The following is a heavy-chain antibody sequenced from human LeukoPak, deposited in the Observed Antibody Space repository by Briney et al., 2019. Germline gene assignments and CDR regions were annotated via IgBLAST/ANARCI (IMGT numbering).Heavy chain of an antibody. D-gene: IGHD6-19*01. Sequence: SETLSLTCAVYGGSFSGYYWGWIRQPPGKGLEWIGEINHSGSTNYNPSLKSRVTISVDTSKNQFSLKLSSMTAADTAVYYCARGRQWLVSGAFDIWGQGTMVTVSS. J-gene: IGHJ3*02. V-gene: IGHV4-34*01. CDR2: INHSGST. CDR3: ARGRQWLVSGAFDI. CDR1: GGSFSGYY.